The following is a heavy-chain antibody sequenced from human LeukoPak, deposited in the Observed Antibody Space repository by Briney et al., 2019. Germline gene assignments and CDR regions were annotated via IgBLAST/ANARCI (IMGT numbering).Heavy chain of an antibody. J-gene: IGHJ5*02. CDR3: ARDYYDGVHYDDEFVDL. CDR1: GFTFSSYE. V-gene: IGHV3-48*03. D-gene: IGHD3-22*01. CDR2: ISSSGSTI. Sequence: PGGSLRLSCAASGFTFSSYEMNWVRQAPGKGLEWVSYISSSGSTIYYADSVKGRFTISRDNAKNSLYLQMNSLRAEDTAVYYCARDYYDGVHYDDEFVDLWGQGTLLTVSS.